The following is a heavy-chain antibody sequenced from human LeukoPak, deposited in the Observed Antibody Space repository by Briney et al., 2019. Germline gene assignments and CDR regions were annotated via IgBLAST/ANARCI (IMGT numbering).Heavy chain of an antibody. CDR3: ATPLDYSDSSGYHQGGD. CDR2: IKEDGTKR. J-gene: IGHJ4*02. Sequence: GGSLRLSCVASGITFSRHWMTWVRQAPGKGLEWVANIKEDGTKRNYVDSVKGRSTISRDNAKNSLYLQMNSLRAEDTAVYYCATPLDYSDSSGYHQGGDWGQGTLVTVSS. V-gene: IGHV3-7*03. D-gene: IGHD3-22*01. CDR1: GITFSRHW.